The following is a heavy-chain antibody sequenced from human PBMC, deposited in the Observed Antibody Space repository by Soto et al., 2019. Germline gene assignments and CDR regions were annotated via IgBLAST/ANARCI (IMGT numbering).Heavy chain of an antibody. Sequence: SVKVSCKASGGTFSSYAISWVRQAPGQGLEWMGGIIPIFGTANYAQKFQGRVTITADESTSTAYMELSSLRSEDTAVHYCARETGPYSGSYYYFDYWGQGTLVTVSS. D-gene: IGHD1-26*01. CDR1: GGTFSSYA. V-gene: IGHV1-69*13. CDR2: IIPIFGTA. CDR3: ARETGPYSGSYYYFDY. J-gene: IGHJ4*02.